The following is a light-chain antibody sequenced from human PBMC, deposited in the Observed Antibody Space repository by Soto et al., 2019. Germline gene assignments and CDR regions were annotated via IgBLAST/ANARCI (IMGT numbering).Light chain of an antibody. Sequence: QSALTQPPSASGSLGQPVTISCTGTSSDVGGYNFVSWYQQHPGKAPKLMIYEVTKRLSGVPDRFSGSKSGNTASLTISGLQTEDEADYYCCSYAGSDTYVVFGGGTKLTVL. CDR2: EVT. CDR1: SSDVGGYNF. V-gene: IGLV2-8*01. CDR3: CSYAGSDTYVV. J-gene: IGLJ2*01.